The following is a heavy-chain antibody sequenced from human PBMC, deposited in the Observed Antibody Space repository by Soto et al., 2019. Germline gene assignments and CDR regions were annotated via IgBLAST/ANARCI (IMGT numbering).Heavy chain of an antibody. CDR3: VRTVGWLDP. V-gene: IGHV6-1*01. CDR1: GDSVSSNSAA. Sequence: LSLTCAISGDSVSSNSAAWNWIRQSPSRGLEWLGRTYYRSKWYKEYAASVRSRITINPDTSKNQFSLQLNSVSPEDTAVYYCVRTVGWLDPWGQGILVTVSS. J-gene: IGHJ5*02. D-gene: IGHD2-15*01. CDR2: TYYRSKWYK.